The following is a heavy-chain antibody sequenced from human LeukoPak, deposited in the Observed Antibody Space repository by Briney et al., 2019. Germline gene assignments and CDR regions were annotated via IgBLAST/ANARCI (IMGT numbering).Heavy chain of an antibody. D-gene: IGHD3-3*01. J-gene: IGHJ3*02. Sequence: SVKVSCKASGGTFSSYAISWVLQAPGQGLEWMGGIIPIFGTANYAQKFQGRVTITADESTSTAYMELSSLRSEDTAVYCCARDGVRFLEWFPTDALDIWGQGTMVTVSS. CDR1: GGTFSSYA. CDR3: ARDGVRFLEWFPTDALDI. CDR2: IIPIFGTA. V-gene: IGHV1-69*01.